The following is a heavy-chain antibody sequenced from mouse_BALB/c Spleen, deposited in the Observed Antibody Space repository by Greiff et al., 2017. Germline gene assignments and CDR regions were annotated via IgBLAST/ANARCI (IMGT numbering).Heavy chain of an antibody. Sequence: QVQLQQSGPGLVAPSQSLSITCTVSGFSLTSYGVHWVRQPPGKGLEWLGVIWAGGSTNYNSALMSRLSISKDNSKSQVFLKMNSLQTDDTAMYYCARGGYYGRGAMDYWGQGTSVTVSS. CDR1: GFSLTSYG. D-gene: IGHD1-1*01. V-gene: IGHV2-9*02. CDR3: ARGGYYGRGAMDY. J-gene: IGHJ4*01. CDR2: IWAGGST.